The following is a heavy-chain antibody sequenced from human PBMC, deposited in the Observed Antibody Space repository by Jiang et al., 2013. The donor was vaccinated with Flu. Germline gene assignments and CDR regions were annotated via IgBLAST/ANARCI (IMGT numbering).Heavy chain of an antibody. D-gene: IGHD2-2*01. CDR2: IYPGDSDT. CDR1: GYSFTSYW. Sequence: SCKGSGYSFTSYWIAWVRQMPGEGLEWMGIIYPGDSDTRYSPSFQGQVTISADKSINTAYLQWSSLKASDTAMYYCARPAGYCDSTSCYGWFDPWGQGTLVTVSS. CDR3: ARPAGYCDSTSCYGWFDP. J-gene: IGHJ5*02. V-gene: IGHV5-51*01.